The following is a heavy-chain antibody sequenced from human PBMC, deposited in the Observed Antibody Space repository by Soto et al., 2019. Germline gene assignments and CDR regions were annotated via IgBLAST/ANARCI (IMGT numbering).Heavy chain of an antibody. J-gene: IGHJ4*02. V-gene: IGHV3-48*01. CDR3: ARDQWNGYSYKYDFDS. CDR1: GFTFSTYS. Sequence: EVQLVESGGGLVQPGGSLRLSCAASGFTFSTYSMNWVRQAPGKGPEWVSYISTNSRTIYYAVSVKGRFTISRDNAKYSQYLQMSSLRADDTAVYYCARDQWNGYSYKYDFDSWGQGTLVTVSS. CDR2: ISTNSRTI. D-gene: IGHD5-18*01.